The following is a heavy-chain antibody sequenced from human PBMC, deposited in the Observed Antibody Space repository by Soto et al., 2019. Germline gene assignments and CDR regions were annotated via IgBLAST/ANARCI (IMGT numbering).Heavy chain of an antibody. Sequence: PSETLSLTCTVSGGPIINGYSYLNWIRQPPGKGLEWIGSIYYSGSTYYNPSLKSRVTISVDTSKNQFSLKLSSVTAADTAVYYCARHYHEDKAEFDYWGQGTLVTVSS. D-gene: IGHD2-2*01. CDR1: GGPIINGYSY. J-gene: IGHJ4*02. V-gene: IGHV4-39*01. CDR3: ARHYHEDKAEFDY. CDR2: IYYSGST.